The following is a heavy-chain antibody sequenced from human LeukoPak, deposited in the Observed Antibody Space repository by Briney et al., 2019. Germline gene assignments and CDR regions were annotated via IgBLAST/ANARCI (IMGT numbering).Heavy chain of an antibody. CDR2: IYYSGTT. V-gene: IGHV4-59*08. CDR3: ARQSSLYGAYDFDC. J-gene: IGHJ4*02. Sequence: PSETLSLTCTVSGGSISNSYWSWIRQPPGKGLEWIGYIYYSGTTNYNPSLKSRVTMSVDTSKNQFSLRLTSVTAADTAVYYCARQSSLYGAYDFDCWGQGTLVTVSS. D-gene: IGHD4-17*01. CDR1: GGSISNSY.